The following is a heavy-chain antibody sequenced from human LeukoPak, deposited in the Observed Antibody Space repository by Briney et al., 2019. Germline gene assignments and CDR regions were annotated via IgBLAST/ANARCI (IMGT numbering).Heavy chain of an antibody. CDR3: AKVLYSSSWYEDY. CDR1: GFTFSLSW. D-gene: IGHD6-13*01. V-gene: IGHV3-23*01. J-gene: IGHJ4*02. Sequence: GGSLRLSCAASGFTFSLSWMHWVRQAPGKGLEWVSAISGSGGSTYYADSVKGRFTISRDNSKNTLYLQMNSLRAEDTAVYYCAKVLYSSSWYEDYWGQGTLVTVSS. CDR2: ISGSGGST.